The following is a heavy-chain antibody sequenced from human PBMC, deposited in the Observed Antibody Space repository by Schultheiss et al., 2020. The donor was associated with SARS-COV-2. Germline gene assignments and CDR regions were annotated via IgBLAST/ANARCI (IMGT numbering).Heavy chain of an antibody. CDR3: ARDGIAGGSSWYGSVYFDY. J-gene: IGHJ4*02. D-gene: IGHD6-13*01. V-gene: IGHV3-21*01. CDR1: GFTFSSYS. CDR2: ISSSSSYI. Sequence: GGSLRLSCAASGFTFSSYSMNWVRQAPGKGLEWVSSISSSSSYIYYADSVKGRFTISRDNAKNSLYLQMNSLRAEDTAVYYCARDGIAGGSSWYGSVYFDYWGQGTLVTVSS.